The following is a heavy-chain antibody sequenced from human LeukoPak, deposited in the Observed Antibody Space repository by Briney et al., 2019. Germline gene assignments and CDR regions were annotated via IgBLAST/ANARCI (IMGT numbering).Heavy chain of an antibody. CDR3: AKDSSEEGFYDY. J-gene: IGHJ4*02. CDR2: ISGSGGST. CDR1: GFTVSSNY. V-gene: IGHV3-23*01. Sequence: PGGSLRLSCAASGFTVSSNYMSWVRQAPGKGLEWVSAISGSGGSTYYADSVKGRFTISRDNSKNTLYLQMNSLRAEDTAVYYCAKDSSEEGFYDYWGQGTLVTVSS. D-gene: IGHD2-15*01.